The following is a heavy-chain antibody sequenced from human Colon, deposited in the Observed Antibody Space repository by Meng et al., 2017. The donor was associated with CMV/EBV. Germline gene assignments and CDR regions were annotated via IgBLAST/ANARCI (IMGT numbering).Heavy chain of an antibody. CDR3: AKLPYWDFESESYALDT. Sequence: GESLKISCAASGSDIVSYGMTWVRQAPGKGLEWVSSIVDTADRAHYADSVRGRFTISRDNSNYMLYLEMNSVRAEDTAVYYCAKLPYWDFESESYALDTWGQGTLVTVSS. J-gene: IGHJ5*02. D-gene: IGHD3-3*02. CDR1: GSDIVSYG. CDR2: IVDTADRA. V-gene: IGHV3-23*01.